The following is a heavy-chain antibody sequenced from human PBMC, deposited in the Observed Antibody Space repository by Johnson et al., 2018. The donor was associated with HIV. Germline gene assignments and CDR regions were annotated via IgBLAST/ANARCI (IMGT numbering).Heavy chain of an antibody. J-gene: IGHJ3*02. D-gene: IGHD1-14*01. CDR2: ISYDGSNK. V-gene: IGHV3-30*19. Sequence: QMLLVESGGGVVQPGRSLRLSCAASGFTFSSYGMHWVRQAPGKGLEWVAVISYDGSNKYYADSVKGRFTISRDNSKNTLYLQMNSLRAEDTAVYYCAKDLPRITTAISAVDIWGQGTMVSVSS. CDR1: GFTFSSYG. CDR3: AKDLPRITTAISAVDI.